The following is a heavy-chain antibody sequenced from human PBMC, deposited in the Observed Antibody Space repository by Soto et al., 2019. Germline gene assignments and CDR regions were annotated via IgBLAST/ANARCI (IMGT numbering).Heavy chain of an antibody. CDR3: ARVVEAWSHFDY. J-gene: IGHJ4*02. D-gene: IGHD2-15*01. Sequence: SETLSLTCTVSGGSISSYYWSWIRQPPGKGLEWVGYIYYSGSTNYNPSLKSRVTISVDTSKNQFSLNLSSVTVADTAVYYCARVVEAWSHFDYWGLGILVSVSS. CDR2: IYYSGST. V-gene: IGHV4-59*12. CDR1: GGSISSYY.